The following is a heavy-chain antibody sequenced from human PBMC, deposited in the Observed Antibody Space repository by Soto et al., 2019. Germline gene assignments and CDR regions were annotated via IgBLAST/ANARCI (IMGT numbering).Heavy chain of an antibody. D-gene: IGHD6-13*01. J-gene: IGHJ4*02. CDR1: GGSISGYY. V-gene: IGHV4-59*12. CDR2: ISYSGNI. CDR3: ARLGTLFFNSSSWYYFDY. Sequence: SETLSLTCTVSGGSISGYYWSWIRQPPGKGLEWIAYISYSGNINYNPSLKSRVTISVDTSKNQFSLKLSSVTAADTAVYYCARLGTLFFNSSSWYYFDYWGQGTLVTVS.